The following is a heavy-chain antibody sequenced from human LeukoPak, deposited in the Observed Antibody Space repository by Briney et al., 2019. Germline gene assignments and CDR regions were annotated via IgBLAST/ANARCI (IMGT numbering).Heavy chain of an antibody. CDR2: INPSGGST. D-gene: IGHD3-22*01. V-gene: IGHV1-46*01. CDR3: AREGYDSSGRNNWFDP. CDR1: GYTFTSYY. Sequence: ASVKVSCKASGYTFTSYYMHWVRQAPGQGLGWMGIINPSGGSTSYAQKFQGRVTMTRDMSTSTVYMELSSLRSEDTAVYYCAREGYDSSGRNNWFDPWGQGTLVTVSS. J-gene: IGHJ5*02.